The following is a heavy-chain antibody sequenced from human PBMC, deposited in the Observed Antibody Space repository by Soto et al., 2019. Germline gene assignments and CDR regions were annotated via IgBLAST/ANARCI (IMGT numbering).Heavy chain of an antibody. J-gene: IGHJ5*02. CDR2: ISSNGGST. V-gene: IGHV3-64*01. CDR1: GGPFSSYA. CDR3: AREPGP. Sequence: GGSLRLSCAASGGPFSSYAMHWVRQAPGKGLEYVSAISSNGGSTYCANSVKGRFTISRDNSKNTLYLQMGSLRAEDMAVYYCAREPGPWGQGTLVTVSS.